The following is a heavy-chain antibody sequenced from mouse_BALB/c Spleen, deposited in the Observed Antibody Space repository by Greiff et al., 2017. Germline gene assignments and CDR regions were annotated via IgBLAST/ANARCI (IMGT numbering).Heavy chain of an antibody. D-gene: IGHD1-1*02. CDR3: ASYYAPYYYAMDY. CDR2: INSNGGST. CDR1: GFTFSSYG. V-gene: IGHV5-6-3*01. J-gene: IGHJ4*01. Sequence: DVKLVESGGGLVQPGGSLKLSCAASGFTFSSYGMSWVRQTPDKRLELVATINSNGGSTYYPDSVKGRFTISRDNAKNTLYLQMSSLKSEDTAMYYCASYYAPYYYAMDYWGQGTSVTVSS.